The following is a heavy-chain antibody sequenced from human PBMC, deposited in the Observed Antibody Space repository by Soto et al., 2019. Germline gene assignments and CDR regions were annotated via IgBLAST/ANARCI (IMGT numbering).Heavy chain of an antibody. CDR3: ARSQGSSTSLEIYYYYYYGMDV. V-gene: IGHV1-69*01. D-gene: IGHD2-2*01. CDR2: IIPITATA. CDR1: GGTFGSYA. J-gene: IGHJ6*02. Sequence: QVQLVQSGAEVKKPGSSVKVSCKASGGTFGSYAISWVRQAPGQGLEWMGGIIPITATANYAQKFQGRVTITADESTSTADMQLSSLRSEDTAVYYCARSQGSSTSLEIYYYYYYGMDVWGQGTTVTVSS.